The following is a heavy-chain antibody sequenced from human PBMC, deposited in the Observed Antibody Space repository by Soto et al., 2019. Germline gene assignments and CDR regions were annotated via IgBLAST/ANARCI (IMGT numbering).Heavy chain of an antibody. V-gene: IGHV3-23*01. CDR1: GFTFSSYA. Sequence: EVQLLESGGGLVQPGGSLRLSCAASGFTFSSYAMSWVRQAPGQGLEWVSAISGSGGSTYYADSVKSRFTISRDNSKNTLYLQMNSLRAEDTAVYYCAKDRDGDPDAFDIWGQGTMVTVSS. J-gene: IGHJ3*02. CDR2: ISGSGGST. CDR3: AKDRDGDPDAFDI. D-gene: IGHD4-17*01.